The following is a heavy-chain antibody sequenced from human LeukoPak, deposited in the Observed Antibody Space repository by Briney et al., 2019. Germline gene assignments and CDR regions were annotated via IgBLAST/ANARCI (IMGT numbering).Heavy chain of an antibody. CDR1: GRTFSSYD. Sequence: GGSLRLSCAASGRTFSSYDMTWVRQAPGRGLEWASVISGSGDIIYYADSVKGRFTISRDNSKHTVYLQMNILRAEDTAVYYCAKKDYYGGNSGFDFWGQGTLVTVSS. V-gene: IGHV3-23*01. J-gene: IGHJ4*02. D-gene: IGHD4-23*01. CDR2: ISGSGDII. CDR3: AKKDYYGGNSGFDF.